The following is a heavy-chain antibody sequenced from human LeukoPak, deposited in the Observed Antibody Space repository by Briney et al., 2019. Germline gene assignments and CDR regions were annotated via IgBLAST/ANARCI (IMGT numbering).Heavy chain of an antibody. V-gene: IGHV3-9*01. Sequence: PGGSLRLSCAASGFTFDDYAMHWVRQAPGKGLEWVSGISWNSGSIGYADSVKGRFTISRDNAKNSLYLQMNSLRAEDTAVYYCARDRRHSHSGFDYWGQGTLVTVSS. CDR1: GFTFDDYA. CDR2: ISWNSGSI. D-gene: IGHD5-18*01. CDR3: ARDRRHSHSGFDY. J-gene: IGHJ4*02.